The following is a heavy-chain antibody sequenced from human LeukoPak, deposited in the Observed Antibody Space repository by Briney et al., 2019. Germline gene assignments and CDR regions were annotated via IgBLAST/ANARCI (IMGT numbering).Heavy chain of an antibody. CDR1: GFTFSSYG. V-gene: IGHV3-30*02. CDR3: APSNYYGSGSYPPGDY. Sequence: GGSLRLSCAASGFTFSSYGMHWVRQAPGKGLEWVAFIRYDGSNKYNADSVKGRFTISRDNSKNTLYLQMNSLRAEDTAVYYCAPSNYYGSGSYPPGDYWGQGTLVTVSS. D-gene: IGHD3-10*01. CDR2: IRYDGSNK. J-gene: IGHJ4*02.